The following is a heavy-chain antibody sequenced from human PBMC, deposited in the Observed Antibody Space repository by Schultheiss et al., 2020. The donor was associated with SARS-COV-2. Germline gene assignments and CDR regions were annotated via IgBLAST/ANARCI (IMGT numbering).Heavy chain of an antibody. V-gene: IGHV4-34*01. D-gene: IGHD3-10*01. CDR3: ARDRRRITMVRGGMDV. CDR2: INHSGST. Sequence: SETLSLTCAVYGGSFSGYYWSWIRQPPGKGLEWIGEINHSGSTNYNPSLKSRVTISVDTSKNQFSLKLSSVTAADTAVYYCARDRRRITMVRGGMDVWGQGTTVTVSS. CDR1: GGSFSGYY. J-gene: IGHJ6*02.